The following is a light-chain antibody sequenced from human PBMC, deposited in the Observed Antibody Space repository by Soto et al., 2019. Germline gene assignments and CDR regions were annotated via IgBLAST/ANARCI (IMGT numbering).Light chain of an antibody. CDR1: QSVSSN. CDR2: GAS. V-gene: IGKV3-15*01. CDR3: QQYNNWPPLT. J-gene: IGKJ4*01. Sequence: EIVMTQSPATLSVSPGERATLSSRASQSVSSNLAWYQQKPGQAPRLLIYGASTRATGIPARFSGSGSGTEFTLTISSLQYEDFAVYYCQQYNNWPPLTFGGGTKVEIK.